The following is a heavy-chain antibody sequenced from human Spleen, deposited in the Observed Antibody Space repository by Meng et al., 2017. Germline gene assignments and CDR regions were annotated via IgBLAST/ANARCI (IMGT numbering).Heavy chain of an antibody. CDR1: GGSFSAYD. D-gene: IGHD2-21*01. J-gene: IGHJ4*02. V-gene: IGHV4-34*01. CDR2: INHSGST. Sequence: QVQVQQWGAGLLKPSETLSLTCAFYGGSFSAYDWSWIRQPPGKGLEWLGQINHSGSTNDNPSLKSRVTISIDTSRNQLSLKLSSVTAADTAVYYCGLAYCMGDCVDYWGQGTLVTVSS. CDR3: GLAYCMGDCVDY.